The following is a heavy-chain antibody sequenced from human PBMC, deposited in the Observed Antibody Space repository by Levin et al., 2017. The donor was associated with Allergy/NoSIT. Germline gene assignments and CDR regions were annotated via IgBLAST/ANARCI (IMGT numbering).Heavy chain of an antibody. D-gene: IGHD1-7*01. CDR2: IYSGGDT. J-gene: IGHJ4*02. Sequence: GASVKVSCAASGFTVSRNYMSWVRQAPGKGLEWVSLIYSGGDTQYADSVKGRFTISRDNSKNTLYRQRNSLRVDETAVYYWARDGPGTATGTPWGQGTLVTVSS. V-gene: IGHV3-66*01. CDR3: ARDGPGTATGTP. CDR1: GFTVSRNY.